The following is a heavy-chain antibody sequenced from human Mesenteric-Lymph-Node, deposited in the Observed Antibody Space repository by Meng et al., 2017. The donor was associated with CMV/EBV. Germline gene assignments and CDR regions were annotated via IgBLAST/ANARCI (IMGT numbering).Heavy chain of an antibody. Sequence: ASVKVSCKASGGTFSSYAISWVRQAPGQGLEWMGWISPYNGYTDYAHKLQDRVTMTTDTSTRTAYMELRSLGSDDTAVYYCARGVDYYDSGDNYVFDSWGQGTLVTVSS. V-gene: IGHV1-18*01. CDR2: ISPYNGYT. D-gene: IGHD3-22*01. CDR1: GGTFSSYA. CDR3: ARGVDYYDSGDNYVFDS. J-gene: IGHJ4*02.